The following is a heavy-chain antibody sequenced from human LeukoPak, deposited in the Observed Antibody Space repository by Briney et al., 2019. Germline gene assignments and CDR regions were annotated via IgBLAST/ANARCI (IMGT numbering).Heavy chain of an antibody. CDR1: GFTFSSYG. V-gene: IGHV3-64*04. CDR3: ARRSGLFDY. Sequence: GGSLRLSCSASGFTFSSYGMHWVRQAPGKGLEYVSVISSNGGSTYYVDSVKGRFTISRDNAKNSLYLQMNSLRAEDTAVYYCARRSGLFDYWGQGTLVTVSS. CDR2: ISSNGGST. J-gene: IGHJ4*02.